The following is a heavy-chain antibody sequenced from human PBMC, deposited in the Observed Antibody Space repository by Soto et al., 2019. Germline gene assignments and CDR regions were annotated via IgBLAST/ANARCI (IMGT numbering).Heavy chain of an antibody. D-gene: IGHD1-26*01. CDR3: TGEVGGGGMDV. V-gene: IGHV3-21*01. J-gene: IGHJ6*02. CDR2: ISSGSSYL. CDR1: GFTFITYT. Sequence: EVQLVESGGGLVKPGGSLGLSWAASGFTFITYTMNWVRQAPGRGREWVSSISSGSSYLYYADSVKGRFTISRENAKKSLYLQMNSLRAEDTAVYYCTGEVGGGGMDVWGQGTTVTVSS.